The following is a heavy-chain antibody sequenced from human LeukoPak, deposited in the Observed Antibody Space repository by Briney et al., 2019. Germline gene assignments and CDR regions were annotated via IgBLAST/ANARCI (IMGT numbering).Heavy chain of an antibody. Sequence: GASVKVSCKASGGTFSSYAISWVRQAPGQGLEWMGGIIPIFGTANYAQKFQGGVTITADESTSTAYMELSSLRSEDTAVYYCARGHPPSYYDFWSGYYLPDFDYWGQGTLVTVSS. CDR1: GGTFSSYA. CDR3: ARGHPPSYYDFWSGYYLPDFDY. CDR2: IIPIFGTA. V-gene: IGHV1-69*01. J-gene: IGHJ4*02. D-gene: IGHD3-3*01.